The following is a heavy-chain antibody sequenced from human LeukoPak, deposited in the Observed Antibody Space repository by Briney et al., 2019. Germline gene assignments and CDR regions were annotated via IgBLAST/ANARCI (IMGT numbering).Heavy chain of an antibody. CDR1: GFTFSNHA. CDR3: AELGITMIGGV. D-gene: IGHD3-10*02. Sequence: PGGSLRLSCAASGFTFSNHAMHWVRQAPGKGLEWVTPVWYDGNRKYYADSVKGRFTISRDNAKNSLYLQMNSLRAEDTAVYYCAELGITMIGGVWGKGTTVTISS. CDR2: VWYDGNRK. J-gene: IGHJ6*04. V-gene: IGHV3-33*03.